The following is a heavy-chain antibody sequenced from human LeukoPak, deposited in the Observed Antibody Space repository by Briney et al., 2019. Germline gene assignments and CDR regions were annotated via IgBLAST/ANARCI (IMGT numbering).Heavy chain of an antibody. V-gene: IGHV7-4-1*02. J-gene: IGHJ3*02. CDR3: AAPVTAIVEMATILTPWDAFDI. D-gene: IGHD5-24*01. CDR1: GYIFTTYA. CDR2: INTNTGNP. Sequence: EASVKVSCKASGYIFTTYAMNWVRQAPGQGLEWMGWINTNTGNPTYAQDFTGRFVFSLDTSVSTAYLQISSLKAEDTAVYYCAAPVTAIVEMATILTPWDAFDIWGQGTMVTVSS.